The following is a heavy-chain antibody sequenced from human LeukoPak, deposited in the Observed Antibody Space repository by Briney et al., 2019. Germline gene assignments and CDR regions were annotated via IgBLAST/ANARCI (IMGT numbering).Heavy chain of an antibody. CDR3: ARVGYYYGSGSFGNWFDP. D-gene: IGHD3-10*01. CDR1: GGSFSSYY. CDR2: IYTSGST. Sequence: SETLSLTCAVYGGSFSSYYWSWIRQPAGKGLEWIGRIYTSGSTNYNPSLKSRVTMSVDTSKNQFSLKLSSVTAADTAVYYCARVGYYYGSGSFGNWFDPWGQGTLVTVSS. J-gene: IGHJ5*02. V-gene: IGHV4-59*10.